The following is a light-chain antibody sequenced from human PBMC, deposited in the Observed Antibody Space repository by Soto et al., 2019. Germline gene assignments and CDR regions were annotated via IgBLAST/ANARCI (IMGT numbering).Light chain of an antibody. CDR3: AAWDDSLNAVV. J-gene: IGLJ2*01. V-gene: IGLV1-44*01. CDR2: TNN. Sequence: QLVLTQPPSVSGTPGHKVSISCSGSTSNLGGNTVNWYQQLPGTAPKLLIYTNNQRPSGVPDRFSGSKSGTSASLAISDLRSEDEAVFYCAAWDDSLNAVVFGGGTKVTVL. CDR1: TSNLGGNT.